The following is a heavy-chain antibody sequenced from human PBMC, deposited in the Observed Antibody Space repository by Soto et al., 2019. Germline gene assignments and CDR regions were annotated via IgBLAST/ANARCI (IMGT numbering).Heavy chain of an antibody. CDR3: ARARGKFTTGTTVPTYYFDY. D-gene: IGHD1-1*01. CDR1: GGSISSYY. V-gene: IGHV4-59*01. Sequence: PSETLSLTCTVSGGSISSYYWSWIRQPPGKGLEWIGYIYYSGSTNYNPSLKSRVTISVDTSKNQFSLKLSSVTAADTAVYYCARARGKFTTGTTVPTYYFDYWGQGTLVTRLL. CDR2: IYYSGST. J-gene: IGHJ4*02.